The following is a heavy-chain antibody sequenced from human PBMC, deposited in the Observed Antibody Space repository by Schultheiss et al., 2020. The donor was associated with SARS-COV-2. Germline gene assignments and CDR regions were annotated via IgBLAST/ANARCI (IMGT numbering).Heavy chain of an antibody. V-gene: IGHV3-66*01. D-gene: IGHD5-12*01. J-gene: IGHJ6*02. Sequence: GGSLRLSCAASGFTVSSNYMSWVRQAPGKGLEWVSVIYSGGSTYYADSVKGRFTISRDNSKNTLYLQMNSLRAEDTAVYYCARVAHPRWLRQNYYYGMDVWGQGTTVTVSS. CDR2: IYSGGST. CDR3: ARVAHPRWLRQNYYYGMDV. CDR1: GFTVSSNY.